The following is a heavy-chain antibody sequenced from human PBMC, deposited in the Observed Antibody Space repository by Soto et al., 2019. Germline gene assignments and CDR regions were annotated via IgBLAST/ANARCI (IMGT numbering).Heavy chain of an antibody. J-gene: IGHJ3*02. V-gene: IGHV3-21*01. D-gene: IGHD4-17*01. Sequence: GGSLRLSCAASGFTFSSYTMNWVRQAPGKGLEWVSSISSSGTYIYYADSVKGRFTFSRDNAKNSLYLQMNSLAAEDTAVYYCARGGTRTTSHAFDIWGQGTMVTVSS. CDR1: GFTFSSYT. CDR3: ARGGTRTTSHAFDI. CDR2: ISSSGTYI.